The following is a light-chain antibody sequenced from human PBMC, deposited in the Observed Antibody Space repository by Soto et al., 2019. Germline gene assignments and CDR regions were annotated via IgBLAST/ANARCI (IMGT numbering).Light chain of an antibody. Sequence: EIVLTQSPGTLSLSPGESVTLSCRASQSVGSNYLAWYQQKPGQAPRLLIYGASNRATGIPDRFSGSGSGTDFTLTISRLEPEDFSVYYCQEYGSSRTFGQGTKVEIE. CDR1: QSVGSNY. CDR2: GAS. J-gene: IGKJ1*01. V-gene: IGKV3-20*01. CDR3: QEYGSSRT.